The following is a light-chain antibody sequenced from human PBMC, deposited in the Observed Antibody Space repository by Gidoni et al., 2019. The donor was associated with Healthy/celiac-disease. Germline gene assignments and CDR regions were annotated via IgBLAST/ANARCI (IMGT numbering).Light chain of an antibody. J-gene: IGKJ4*01. CDR3: QQYNSYSPLT. CDR2: KAS. V-gene: IGKV1-5*03. Sequence: IQMTQSPSTLSASVGDRVTITCRASQSISSLLAWYQQKPGKAPKLLIYKASSLESGVPSRFSGSGSGTEFTLTISSLQPDDFATYYCQQYNSYSPLTFGGGTKVEIK. CDR1: QSISSL.